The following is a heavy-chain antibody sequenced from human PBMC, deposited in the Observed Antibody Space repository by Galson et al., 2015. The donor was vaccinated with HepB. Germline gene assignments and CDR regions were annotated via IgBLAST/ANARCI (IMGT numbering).Heavy chain of an antibody. J-gene: IGHJ4*02. CDR2: ISYDGSNK. Sequence: SLRLSCAASGFTFSSYSMNWVRQAPGKGLEWVAVISYDGSNKYYADSVKGRFTISRDNSKNTLYLQMNSLRAEDTAVYYCAKAARGDYYDSSGYYYSLAYWGQGTLVTVSS. CDR1: GFTFSSYS. D-gene: IGHD3-22*01. V-gene: IGHV3-30*18. CDR3: AKAARGDYYDSSGYYYSLAY.